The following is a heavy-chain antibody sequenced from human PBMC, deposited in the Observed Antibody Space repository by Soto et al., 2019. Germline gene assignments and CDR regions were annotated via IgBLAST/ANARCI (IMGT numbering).Heavy chain of an antibody. Sequence: PGESLKISCQASGYSFTRKWISWVRQIPGKGLEWMGSIDPTDSYTNYSAAFQGHVTISVDKSSSTAYVQWSGLKASDTAMYYYGTFLRRSGCSFFSWFDPWGQGTLVPVSP. CDR1: GYSFTRKW. CDR2: IDPTDSYT. V-gene: IGHV5-10-1*01. D-gene: IGHD1-26*01. CDR3: GTFLRRSGCSFFSWFDP. J-gene: IGHJ5*02.